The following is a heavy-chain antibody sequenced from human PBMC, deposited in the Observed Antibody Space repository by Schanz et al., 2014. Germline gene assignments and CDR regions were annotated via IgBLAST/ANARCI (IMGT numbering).Heavy chain of an antibody. V-gene: IGHV1-18*01. J-gene: IGHJ4*02. CDR2: IGGSDGNT. CDR1: GYTFTRSG. D-gene: IGHD1-26*01. Sequence: QVQLVQSGGEVKTPGASVKVSCKASGYTFTRSGISWVRQAPGQGLEWMGWIGGSDGNTNFAQKFQGRDTMTTDTSTSTVYMERRSLTSDDSAVYYCARDRDQWDGNYLDYWGQGTLVTVSS. CDR3: ARDRDQWDGNYLDY.